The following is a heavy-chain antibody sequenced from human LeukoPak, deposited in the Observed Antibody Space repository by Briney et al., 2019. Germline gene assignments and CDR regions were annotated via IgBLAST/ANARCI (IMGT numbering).Heavy chain of an antibody. CDR2: TT. J-gene: IGHJ3*02. CDR3: TTDPLLWFGDPDDSFDAFDI. V-gene: IGHV3-15*01. D-gene: IGHD3-10*01. Sequence: TTYYAAPVKGRFTISRDDSKTTLYLQMNSLKTEDTAVYYCTTDPLLWFGDPDDSFDAFDIWGQGTMVTVSS.